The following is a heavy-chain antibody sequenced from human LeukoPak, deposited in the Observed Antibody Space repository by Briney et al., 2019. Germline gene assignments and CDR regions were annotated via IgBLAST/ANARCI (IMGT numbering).Heavy chain of an antibody. CDR3: ASIYYDYVWGSYRFDY. CDR2: IYYSGST. V-gene: IGHV4-30-4*08. Sequence: SQTLSLTGTVSGGSISSGDYYWSWIRQPPGKGLEWIGYIYYSGSTYYNPSLKSRVTISVDTSKNQFSLKLSSVTAADTAVYYCASIYYDYVWGSYRFDYWGQGTLVTVSS. D-gene: IGHD3-16*02. CDR1: GGSISSGDYY. J-gene: IGHJ4*02.